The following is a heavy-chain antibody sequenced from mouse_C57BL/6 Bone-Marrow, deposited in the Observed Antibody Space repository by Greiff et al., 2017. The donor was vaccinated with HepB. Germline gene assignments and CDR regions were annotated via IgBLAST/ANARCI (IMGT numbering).Heavy chain of an antibody. D-gene: IGHD1-1*01. CDR3: ARVATVVATPYYAMDY. CDR2: IYPRSGNT. CDR1: GYTFTSYG. Sequence: QVQLQQSGAELARPGASVKLSCKASGYTFTSYGISWVKQRTGQGLEWIGEIYPRSGNTYYNEKFKGKATLTADKSSSTAYMELRSLTSEDSAVYFCARVATVVATPYYAMDYWGQGTSGTVSS. J-gene: IGHJ4*01. V-gene: IGHV1-81*01.